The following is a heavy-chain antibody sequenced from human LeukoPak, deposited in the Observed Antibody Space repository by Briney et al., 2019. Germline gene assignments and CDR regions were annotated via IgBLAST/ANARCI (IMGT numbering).Heavy chain of an antibody. CDR3: AKDIGGRITMMDY. Sequence: GGSLRLSCAVSGFTFDDYAMHWVRQAPGKGLEWVSGISWNSGSIGYADSVKGRFTISRDNAKNSLYLQMNSLRAEDTALYYCAKDIGGRITMMDYWGQGTLVTVSS. J-gene: IGHJ4*02. CDR2: ISWNSGSI. D-gene: IGHD3-22*01. V-gene: IGHV3-9*01. CDR1: GFTFDDYA.